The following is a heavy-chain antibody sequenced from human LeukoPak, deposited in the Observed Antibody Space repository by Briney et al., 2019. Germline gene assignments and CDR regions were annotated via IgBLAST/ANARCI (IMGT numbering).Heavy chain of an antibody. Sequence: SETLSLTCTVSGGSISSGSYYWSWIRQPAGKGLEWIGRIYTSGSTNYNPSLKSRVTISVDTSKNQFSLKLSSVTAADTAVYYCARSSSWLLLDYWGQGTLVTVSS. D-gene: IGHD6-13*01. CDR1: GGSISSGSYY. J-gene: IGHJ4*02. CDR3: ARSSSWLLLDY. V-gene: IGHV4-61*02. CDR2: IYTSGST.